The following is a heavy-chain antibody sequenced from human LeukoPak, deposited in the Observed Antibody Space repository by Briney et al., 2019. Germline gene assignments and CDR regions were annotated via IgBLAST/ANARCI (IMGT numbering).Heavy chain of an antibody. J-gene: IGHJ6*02. CDR2: INPSGGST. CDR1: GYTFISYY. D-gene: IGHD3-9*01. V-gene: IGHV1-46*01. Sequence: GASVKVPCKASGYTFISYYMHLVRQAPGQGLEWMGIINPSGGSTSYAQKFQGRVTMTRDTSTSTVYMELSSLRSEDTAVYYCARGQLGSALIYDIPGNYYYGMDVWGQGTTVTVSS. CDR3: ARGQLGSALIYDIPGNYYYGMDV.